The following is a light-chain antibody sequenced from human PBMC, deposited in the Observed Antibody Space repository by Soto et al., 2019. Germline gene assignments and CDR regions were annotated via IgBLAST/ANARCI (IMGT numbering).Light chain of an antibody. CDR1: QSVSSSY. CDR2: GAS. V-gene: IGKV3-20*01. J-gene: IGKJ1*01. CDR3: QQYGSSRWT. Sequence: EIVLTQSPGTLSLSPGEXATLSYRASQSVSSSYLAWYQQKPGQAPRLLIYGASSRATGIPDRFSGSGSGTDFTLTISRLEPEDFAVYYCQQYGSSRWTFGQGTKV.